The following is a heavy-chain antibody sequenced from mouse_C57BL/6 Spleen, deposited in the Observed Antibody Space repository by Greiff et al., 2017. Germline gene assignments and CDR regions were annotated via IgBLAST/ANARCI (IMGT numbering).Heavy chain of an antibody. CDR2: FHPYNDDT. D-gene: IGHD1-1*01. CDR1: GYTFTTYP. Sequence: QVQLQQSGAELVKPGASVKMSCKATGYTFTTYPIEWMKQNHGKSLEWIGNFHPYNDDTKYNEKFKGKATLTVEKSSITVYLELSRLTSDGSAVYYCAILIYYGSSRFDYWGQGTTLTVSS. CDR3: AILIYYGSSRFDY. J-gene: IGHJ2*01. V-gene: IGHV1-47*01.